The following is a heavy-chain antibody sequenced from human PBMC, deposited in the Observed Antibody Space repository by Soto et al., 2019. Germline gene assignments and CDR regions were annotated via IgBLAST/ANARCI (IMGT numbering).Heavy chain of an antibody. Sequence: QVQLVESGGGVVQPGRSLRLSCAASGFTFSSYGMHWVRQAPGKGLEWMAVISYDGSNKYYADSVKGRFTISRDNSKNTLYLQMNSLRAEDTAVYYCAKVGSRGYCSSTSCLSPFDYWGQGTLVTVSS. CDR2: ISYDGSNK. J-gene: IGHJ4*02. CDR1: GFTFSSYG. CDR3: AKVGSRGYCSSTSCLSPFDY. D-gene: IGHD2-2*01. V-gene: IGHV3-30*18.